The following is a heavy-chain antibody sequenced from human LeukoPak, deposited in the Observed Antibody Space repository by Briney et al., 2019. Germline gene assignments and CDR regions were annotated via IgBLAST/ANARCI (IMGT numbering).Heavy chain of an antibody. CDR1: GGSISSGDYY. D-gene: IGHD3-22*01. CDR2: IYYSGST. V-gene: IGHV4-30-4*08. J-gene: IGHJ4*02. CDR3: ATSTNYDSRALDY. Sequence: SQTLSLTCTVSGGSISSGDYYWSWIRQPPGKGLEWIGYIYYSGSTYYNPSLKSRVTISVDTSKNQFSLKLSSVTAADTAVYYCATSTNYDSRALDYWGQGTLVTVSS.